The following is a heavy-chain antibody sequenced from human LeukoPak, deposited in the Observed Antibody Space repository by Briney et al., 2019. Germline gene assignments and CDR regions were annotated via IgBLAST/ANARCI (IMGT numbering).Heavy chain of an antibody. V-gene: IGHV5-51*01. CDR2: IYPGDSDT. CDR3: ARRTSGFFWFDP. J-gene: IGHJ5*02. Sequence: GESLKISCKASGYTFSNYWIAWVRQTPGKGLEWMGIIYPGDSDTTYSPSFQGQVTISADKSISTAYLQWSSLKASDTAMYYCARRTSGFFWFDPWGQGTLVTVSS. D-gene: IGHD2-2*01. CDR1: GYTFSNYW.